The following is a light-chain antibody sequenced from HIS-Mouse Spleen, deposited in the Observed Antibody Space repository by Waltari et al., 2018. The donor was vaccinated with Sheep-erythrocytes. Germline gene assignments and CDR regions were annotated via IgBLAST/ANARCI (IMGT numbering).Light chain of an antibody. Sequence: QSVLTQPPSASGTPGQRVTISCSGSSSHIGSNTVTWYQPLPGPAPQLLIYSNNQRPSGVPDRFSGSKSGTSASLAISGLQSEDEADYYCAAWDDSLNGPVFGGGTKLTVL. CDR3: AAWDDSLNGPV. CDR1: SSHIGSNT. CDR2: SNN. V-gene: IGLV1-44*01. J-gene: IGLJ3*02.